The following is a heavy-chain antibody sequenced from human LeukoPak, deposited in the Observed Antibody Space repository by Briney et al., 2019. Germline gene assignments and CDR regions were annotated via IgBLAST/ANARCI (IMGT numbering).Heavy chain of an antibody. CDR3: ARDQYYDAGYYFDY. V-gene: IGHV3-33*01. CDR2: IWYDGGNK. J-gene: IGHJ4*02. CDR1: ELTLGGYA. D-gene: IGHD3-22*01. Sequence: TGGPLSLSCEGFELTLGGYAMTGFGRAPAKGLGGVAFIWYDGGNKYYADSVKGRFTISRDNSKNTLYLQMNSLRAEDTAVYYCARDQYYDAGYYFDYWGQGTLVTVSS.